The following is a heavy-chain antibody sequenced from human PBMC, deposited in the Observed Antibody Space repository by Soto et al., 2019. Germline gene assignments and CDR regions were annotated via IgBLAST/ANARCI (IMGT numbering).Heavy chain of an antibody. CDR3: AKDRLEISAYFDY. Sequence: GGSLRLSCAASGFTFDDYAMHWVRQAPGKGLEWVSGISWNSGSIGYADSVKGRFTISRDNAKNSLYLQMNSLRAEDTALYYCAKDRLEISAYFDYWGQGTLVTVSS. J-gene: IGHJ4*02. CDR2: ISWNSGSI. CDR1: GFTFDDYA. D-gene: IGHD1-1*01. V-gene: IGHV3-9*01.